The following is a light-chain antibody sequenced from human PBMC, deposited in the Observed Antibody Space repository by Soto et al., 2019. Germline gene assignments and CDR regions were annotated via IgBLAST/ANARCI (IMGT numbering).Light chain of an antibody. V-gene: IGKV3-15*01. CDR1: QSVSSN. J-gene: IGKJ4*01. CDR3: QQYHHLTRT. Sequence: EVVMTQSPATLSVSPGEIATLSCRASQSVSSNLVWYQQKPGQAPRLLIYSASTRATGIPARFSGTGSGTEFTLTISSLQSEDFAVYYCQQYHHLTRTFGGGTRVESK. CDR2: SAS.